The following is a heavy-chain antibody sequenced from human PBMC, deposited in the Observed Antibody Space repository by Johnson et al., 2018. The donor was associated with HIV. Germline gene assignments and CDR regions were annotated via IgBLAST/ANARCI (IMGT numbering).Heavy chain of an antibody. V-gene: IGHV3-30*02. D-gene: IGHD3-16*01. J-gene: IGHJ3*02. Sequence: VQLVESGGGVVQPGGSLRLSCAASGFTFSNYGMHWARQAPGKRLEWVAFIRYDGKSKYYADSVKGRFTISRDNSKNTLYLQMNSLRPEDTAVYYCAKPPSMGADGFAIWGHGTMVTVSS. CDR1: GFTFSNYG. CDR3: AKPPSMGADGFAI. CDR2: IRYDGKSK.